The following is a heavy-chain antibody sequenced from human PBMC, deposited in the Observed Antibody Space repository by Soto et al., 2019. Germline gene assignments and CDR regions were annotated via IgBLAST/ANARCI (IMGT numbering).Heavy chain of an antibody. CDR1: GYSFTSYW. J-gene: IGHJ6*02. Sequence: XXSLKISCKGSGYSFTSYWIDWVRQMPGKGLEWMGIIYPGDSDTRYSPSFQGQVTISADKSISTAYLQWSSLKASDTAMYYCASSTHTRYYYYGMDVWGQGTTVTVSS. CDR3: ASSTHTRYYYYGMDV. V-gene: IGHV5-51*01. CDR2: IYPGDSDT.